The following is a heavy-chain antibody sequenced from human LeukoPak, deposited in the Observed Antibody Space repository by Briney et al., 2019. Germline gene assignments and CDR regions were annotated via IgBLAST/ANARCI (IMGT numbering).Heavy chain of an antibody. J-gene: IGHJ5*02. Sequence: SETLSLTCAVYGGSFSGYYWSWIRQPPGKGLEWIGEINHSGSTNYNPSLKSRVTISVDTSKNQFSLKLSSVTAADTAVYYCARDLSTVTETRYNWFDPWGQGTLVTVSS. CDR2: INHSGST. D-gene: IGHD4-17*01. CDR1: GGSFSGYY. CDR3: ARDLSTVTETRYNWFDP. V-gene: IGHV4-34*01.